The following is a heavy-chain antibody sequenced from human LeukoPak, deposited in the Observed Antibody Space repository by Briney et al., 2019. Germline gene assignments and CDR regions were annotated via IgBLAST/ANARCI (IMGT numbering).Heavy chain of an antibody. D-gene: IGHD1-26*01. J-gene: IGHJ4*02. Sequence: PSETLSLTCAVPGYSISSGYYWGWIRQPPGKGLEWIGSIYHSGNTYSNSSLKSRVTLSVDTSKNQFSLKLSSVTAADTAVYYCARILLLGTTRVFDYWGQGTLVTVSS. CDR3: ARILLLGTTRVFDY. CDR2: IYHSGNT. CDR1: GYSISSGYY. V-gene: IGHV4-38-2*01.